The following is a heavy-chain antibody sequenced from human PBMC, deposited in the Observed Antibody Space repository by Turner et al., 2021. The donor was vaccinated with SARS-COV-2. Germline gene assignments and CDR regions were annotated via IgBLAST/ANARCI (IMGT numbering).Heavy chain of an antibody. V-gene: IGHV4-39*01. J-gene: IGHJ1*01. CDR3: VTSVRRSGYFQR. CDR1: AVSITSNSHY. CDR2: TYYPGGS. Sequence: QLLVQESGPALVKPSETLSLPCTVSAVSITSNSHYWGWVRQPPGKGLEWIGITYYPGGSYYNPSLRGQVTISVDPSQNQFSLILRSVTAADTAVYYCVTSVRRSGYFQRWGQGSLVSVSS.